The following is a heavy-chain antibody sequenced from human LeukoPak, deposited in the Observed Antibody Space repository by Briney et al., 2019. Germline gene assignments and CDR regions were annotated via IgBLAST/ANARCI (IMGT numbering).Heavy chain of an antibody. CDR1: GFTFSNYY. D-gene: IGHD3-10*02. V-gene: IGHV3-11*04. Sequence: GGSLRLSCAASGFTFSNYYMSWIRQAPGKGLEWVALISWSGKNIYYAATVKGRFSLSRDNAKSSLYLHMHSLSAEATAVSYCADLGITMIGGVWGKGPTVTISS. CDR3: ADLGITMIGGV. CDR2: ISWSGKNI. J-gene: IGHJ6*04.